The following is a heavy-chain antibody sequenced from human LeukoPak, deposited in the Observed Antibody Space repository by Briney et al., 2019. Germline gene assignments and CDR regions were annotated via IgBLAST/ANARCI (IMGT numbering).Heavy chain of an antibody. D-gene: IGHD3-9*01. J-gene: IGHJ4*02. Sequence: GGSLRLSCAASGFTFSSYAMSWVRQSPGKGLEWVSAISGGGGSTYYAYYTDSVKGRFTISRDNSKNTLYLQMNSLRDEDTAVYFCAKFNDILTGYFDYWGQGTLVTVSS. CDR2: ISGGGGST. CDR1: GFTFSSYA. V-gene: IGHV3-23*01. CDR3: AKFNDILTGYFDY.